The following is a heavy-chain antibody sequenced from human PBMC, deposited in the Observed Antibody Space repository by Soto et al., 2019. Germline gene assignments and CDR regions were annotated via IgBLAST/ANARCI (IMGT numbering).Heavy chain of an antibody. J-gene: IGHJ6*02. CDR1: GYTFTGYY. CDR2: INPNSGGT. Sequence: ASVKVSCKASGYTFTGYYMHWVRQAPGRGLEWMGWINPNSGGTNYAQKFQGWVTMTRDTSISTAYMELSRLRSDDTAVYYCVRARGVVVPAAGNYYYYYGMDVWGQGTTVTVSS. CDR3: VRARGVVVPAAGNYYYYYGMDV. V-gene: IGHV1-2*04. D-gene: IGHD2-2*01.